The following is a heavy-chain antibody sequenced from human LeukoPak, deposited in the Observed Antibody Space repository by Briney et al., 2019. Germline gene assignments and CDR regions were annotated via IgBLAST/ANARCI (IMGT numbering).Heavy chain of an antibody. CDR2: INPNSGAT. CDR3: ARAPRGSSSADFDY. D-gene: IGHD6-6*01. V-gene: IGHV1-2*02. Sequence: ASAKVSCKASGYTFTGYYMHWVRQAPGQGLEWTGLINPNSGATNYAQKFQGRVTMTRDTSISTAYMELSRLRSDDTAVYYCARAPRGSSSADFDYWGQGALVTVSS. J-gene: IGHJ4*02. CDR1: GYTFTGYY.